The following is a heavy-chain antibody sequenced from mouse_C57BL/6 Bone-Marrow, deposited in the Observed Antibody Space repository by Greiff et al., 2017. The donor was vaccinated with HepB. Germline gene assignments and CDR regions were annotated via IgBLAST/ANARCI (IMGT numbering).Heavy chain of an antibody. CDR1: GFSLTSYG. J-gene: IGHJ3*01. D-gene: IGHD2-2*01. CDR2: IWSGGST. V-gene: IGHV2-2*01. CDR3: ARNSYGYDGAWFAY. Sequence: QVQLQQSGPGLLQPSQSLSITCTVSGFSLTSYGVHWVRQSPGKGLEWLGVIWSGGSTDYNAAFISRLSISKDTSKSQVFYKMNSLQADDTAIYYCARNSYGYDGAWFAYWGQGTLVTVSA.